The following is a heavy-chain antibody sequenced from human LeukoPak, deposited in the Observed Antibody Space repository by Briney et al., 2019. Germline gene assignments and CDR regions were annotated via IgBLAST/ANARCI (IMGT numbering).Heavy chain of an antibody. CDR2: ISSSGSTI. Sequence: GGSLRLSSAASGFTSSDYYMSWVRPAPGQGLEWVSYISSSGSTIYYADSVKGPFPIYRDHAKISLYLQMNSLGAEDMAFYYCAKGGGGRLIYYYYLDVWGKGTTVSVSS. CDR3: AKGGGGRLIYYYYLDV. D-gene: IGHD3-16*01. J-gene: IGHJ6*03. V-gene: IGHV3-11*01. CDR1: GFTSSDYY.